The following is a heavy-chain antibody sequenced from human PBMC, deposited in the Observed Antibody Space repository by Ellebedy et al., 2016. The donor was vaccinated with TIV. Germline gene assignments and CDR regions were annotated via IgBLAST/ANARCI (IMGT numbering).Heavy chain of an antibody. D-gene: IGHD3-22*01. J-gene: IGHJ4*02. CDR1: GGSMSSSSYY. CDR2: IYYSGST. CDR3: ARSHDSSGHIDS. Sequence: SETLSLXCAVSGGSMSSSSYYWGWIRQTPGKGPEWTASIYYSGSTYYKPSLESRVTMSVDTSKNQFSLRLSSVTAADTALYFCARSHDSSGHIDSWGQGTLVTASS. V-gene: IGHV4-39*07.